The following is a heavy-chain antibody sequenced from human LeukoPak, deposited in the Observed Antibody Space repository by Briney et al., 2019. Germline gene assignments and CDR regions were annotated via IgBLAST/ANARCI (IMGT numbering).Heavy chain of an antibody. J-gene: IGHJ5*02. CDR2: ISSSSSTI. Sequence: GGSLRLSCAASGFTFSSYWMSWVRQAPGKGLEWVSYISSSSSTIYYADSVKGRFTISRDNAKNSLYLQMNSLRDEDTAVYYCARGPRGRGYYDSSGYDPWGQGTLVTVSS. D-gene: IGHD3-22*01. CDR1: GFTFSSYW. V-gene: IGHV3-48*02. CDR3: ARGPRGRGYYDSSGYDP.